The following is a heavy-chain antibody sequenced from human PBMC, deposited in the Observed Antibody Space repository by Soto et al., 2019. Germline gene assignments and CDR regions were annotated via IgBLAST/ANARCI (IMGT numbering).Heavy chain of an antibody. Sequence: SETLSLTCAVSGGSIGSGGYLWNWVRQPPGKGLEWIGSISDSGATSYNPSLGSRVTITLDRSKNQFSLKLTSVTAADTALYYCANAXGISTGLDYWGQGTLVTVSS. CDR3: ANAXGISTGLDY. J-gene: IGHJ4*02. V-gene: IGHV4-30-2*01. D-gene: IGHD2-15*01. CDR1: GGSIGSGGYL. CDR2: ISDSGAT.